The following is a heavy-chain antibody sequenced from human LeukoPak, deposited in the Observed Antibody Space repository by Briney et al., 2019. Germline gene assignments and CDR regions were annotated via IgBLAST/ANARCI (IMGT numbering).Heavy chain of an antibody. CDR3: ARKSKVAGIVAYYFDY. CDR2: ISAYNGNT. CDR1: GGTFSSYG. J-gene: IGHJ4*02. V-gene: IGHV1-18*01. Sequence: ASVKVSCKASGGTFSSYGISWVRQAPGQGLEWMGWISAYNGNTNYAQKLQGRVTMTTDTSTSTAYMELRSLRSDDTAVYYCARKSKVAGIVAYYFDYWGQGTLVTVSS. D-gene: IGHD6-19*01.